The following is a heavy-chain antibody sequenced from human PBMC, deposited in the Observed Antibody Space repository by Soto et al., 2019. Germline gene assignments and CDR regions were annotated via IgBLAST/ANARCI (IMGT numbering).Heavy chain of an antibody. CDR1: GFTFSSYG. J-gene: IGHJ6*02. CDR3: AREIMYSSSWYQKPLYYYYGMDV. V-gene: IGHV3-33*01. D-gene: IGHD6-13*01. CDR2: IWYDGSNK. Sequence: QVQLVESGGGVVQPGRSLRLSCAASGFTFSSYGMHWVRQAPGKGLEWVAVIWYDGSNKYYADSVKGRFTISRDNSKNTLYLQMNSLRAEDTAVYYCAREIMYSSSWYQKPLYYYYGMDVWGQGTTVTVSS.